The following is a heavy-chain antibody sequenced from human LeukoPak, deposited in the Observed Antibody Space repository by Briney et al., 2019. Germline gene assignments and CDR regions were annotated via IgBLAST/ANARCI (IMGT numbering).Heavy chain of an antibody. J-gene: IGHJ4*02. CDR1: GFTFSSYA. V-gene: IGHV3-23*01. CDR2: ISGSGGST. Sequence: PGGSLRLSCAAPGFTFSSYAMSWVRQAPGKGLEWVSAISGSGGSTYYADSVKGRFTISRDNSKNTLYLQMNSLRAEDTAVYYCAKRPAYSYGAYFDYWGQGTLVTVSS. CDR3: AKRPAYSYGAYFDY. D-gene: IGHD5-18*01.